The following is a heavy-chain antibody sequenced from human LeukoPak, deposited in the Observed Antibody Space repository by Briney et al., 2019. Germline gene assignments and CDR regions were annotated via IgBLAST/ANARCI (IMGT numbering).Heavy chain of an antibody. D-gene: IGHD2-15*01. CDR2: IKYDGSEK. CDR3: ARDFILVGY. V-gene: IGHV3-7*01. Sequence: GGSLRLSCAASGFTFSNYWMSWVRQAPGKGLEWVANIKYDGSEKYYVDPVKGRFTISRDNAKNSLYLQMNSLRAEDTAVYYCARDFILVGYWGQGTLVNVSS. J-gene: IGHJ4*02. CDR1: GFTFSNYW.